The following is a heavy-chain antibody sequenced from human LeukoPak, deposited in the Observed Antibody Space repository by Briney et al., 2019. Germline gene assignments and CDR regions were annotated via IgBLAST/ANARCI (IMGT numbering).Heavy chain of an antibody. D-gene: IGHD2-2*01. CDR2: IYYSGST. V-gene: IGHV4-39*01. Sequence: SETLSLTCTVSGGSISSSSYYWGWIRQPPGKGLEWIGSIYYSGSTYYNPSLKSRVTISVDTSKNQFSLKLRSVTAADTAVYYCARRAGYCSSTSCYAGAFDIWGQGTMVTVSS. J-gene: IGHJ3*02. CDR1: GGSISSSSYY. CDR3: ARRAGYCSSTSCYAGAFDI.